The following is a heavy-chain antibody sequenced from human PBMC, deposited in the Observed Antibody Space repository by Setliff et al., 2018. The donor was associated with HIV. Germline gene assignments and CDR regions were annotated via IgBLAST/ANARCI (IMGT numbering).Heavy chain of an antibody. J-gene: IGHJ5*02. CDR2: IRSKAFGGTA. Sequence: SLRLSCTASGFTFGDYLMSWVRQAPGKGLEWIGFIRSKAFGGTAEYAASVEGRFTMSRDDSKSIAYLHMNILKIEDTAVYYCSRSGRPSDEYVWFDPWGQGTLVTVSS. CDR3: SRSGRPSDEYVWFDP. V-gene: IGHV3-49*04. CDR1: GFTFGDYL. D-gene: IGHD2-15*01.